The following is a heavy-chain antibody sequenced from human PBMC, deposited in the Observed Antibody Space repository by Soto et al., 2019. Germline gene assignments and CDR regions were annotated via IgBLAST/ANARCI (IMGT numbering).Heavy chain of an antibody. D-gene: IGHD3-16*01. CDR3: ARGGDRFDGMDV. V-gene: IGHV3-13*01. CDR1: GFGFNGYD. J-gene: IGHJ6*02. Sequence: EVQLVESGGGLVQPGGSLRLSCAASGFGFNGYDMHWVRQAPGKNLEWVAAISTAGDTYYLGSVKGRFTISREDAKNSLSHKMNRLRVGETAVYYCARGGDRFDGMDVWGQGTTVTVSS. CDR2: ISTAGDT.